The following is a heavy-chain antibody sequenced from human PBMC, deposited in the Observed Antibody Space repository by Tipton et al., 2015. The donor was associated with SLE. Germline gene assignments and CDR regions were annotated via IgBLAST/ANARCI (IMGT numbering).Heavy chain of an antibody. V-gene: IGHV4-4*07. Sequence: TLSLTCTVSGGSIIGYYWSWIRQPAGKGPEWIGRIYTGGRTIHNPSLNSRVTMSLDTSKSQFSLKLTSVTAADTAVYYCARDSFADYSGSGSYSTWGHGTLVTVSS. CDR3: ARDSFADYSGSGSYST. J-gene: IGHJ5*01. D-gene: IGHD3-10*01. CDR1: GGSIIGYY. CDR2: IYTGGRT.